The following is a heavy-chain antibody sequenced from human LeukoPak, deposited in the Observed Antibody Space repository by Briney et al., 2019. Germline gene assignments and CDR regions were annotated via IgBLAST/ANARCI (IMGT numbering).Heavy chain of an antibody. V-gene: IGHV4-59*08. D-gene: IGHD6-13*01. CDR2: IYYSGST. J-gene: IGHJ4*02. CDR1: GGSISSYY. CDR3: ARQTGYSSSIFDY. Sequence: SETLSLTCTVSGGSISSYYWSWIRQPPGKGLEWIGYIYYSGSTNYNPSLKSRVTISVDTSKNQFSLKLSSVTAADTAVYYCARQTGYSSSIFDYWGQGTLVTVSS.